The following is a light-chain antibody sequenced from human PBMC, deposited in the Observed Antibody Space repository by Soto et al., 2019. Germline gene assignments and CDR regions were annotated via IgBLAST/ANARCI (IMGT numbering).Light chain of an antibody. V-gene: IGLV2-14*01. CDR1: SSDVGAYNF. CDR2: EVS. Sequence: QSALTQPASVSGSPGQSVTISCTGTSSDVGAYNFVSWYQQHPGKAPKLMIYEVSDRPSGVSNRFSGSKSGNTASLTISGLQAEDEADYYCSSYTSTKVLFGGGTKLTV. CDR3: SSYTSTKVL. J-gene: IGLJ2*01.